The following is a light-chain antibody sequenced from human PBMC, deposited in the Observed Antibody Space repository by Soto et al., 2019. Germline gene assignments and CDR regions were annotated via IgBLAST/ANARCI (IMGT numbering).Light chain of an antibody. V-gene: IGKV3-11*01. CDR1: QSVSSY. CDR3: QQRSNCPQT. J-gene: IGKJ1*01. Sequence: VFSPPPASLSFTPAATAPLSYRASQSVSSYLAWYQQKPGQAPRLLIYDASNRATGMPARFSGSGSGTDFSLTTISREPEDVVVYYCQQRSNCPQTFGQGTKVDIK. CDR2: DAS.